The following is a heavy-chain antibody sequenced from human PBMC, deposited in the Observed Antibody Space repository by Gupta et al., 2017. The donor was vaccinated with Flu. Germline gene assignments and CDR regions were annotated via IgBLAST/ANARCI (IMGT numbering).Heavy chain of an antibody. CDR2: IWYDGSNK. D-gene: IGHD5-12*01. J-gene: IGHJ4*02. CDR3: ARDVDIVATILSDPFDY. CDR1: GFTFSSYG. V-gene: IGHV3-33*01. Sequence: QVQLVESGGGVVQPGRSLRLSCAASGFTFSSYGMHWVRQAPGKGLEWVAVIWYDGSNKYYADSVKGRFTISRDNSKNTLYLQMNSLRAEDTAVYYCARDVDIVATILSDPFDYWGQGTLVTVSS.